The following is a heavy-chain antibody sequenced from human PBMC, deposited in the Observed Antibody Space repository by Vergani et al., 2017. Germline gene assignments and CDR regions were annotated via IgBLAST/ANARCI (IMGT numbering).Heavy chain of an antibody. CDR2: ISSDGSFE. Sequence: QVQLVESGGGVVQPGRSLRLSCVASGFTLTGYAMHWVRQAPGKGLEWVAVISSDGSFEDYAESVKGRFSISRDNSKNTLYMEMNSLRVEDTAVYYCGRGSDNYNWGQGTLVTVSS. V-gene: IGHV3-30-3*01. CDR3: GRGSDNYN. J-gene: IGHJ4*02. CDR1: GFTLTGYA. D-gene: IGHD1-1*01.